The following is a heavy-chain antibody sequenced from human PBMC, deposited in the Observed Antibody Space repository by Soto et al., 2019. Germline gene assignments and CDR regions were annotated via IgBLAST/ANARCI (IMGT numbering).Heavy chain of an antibody. V-gene: IGHV4-4*07. D-gene: IGHD3-22*01. J-gene: IGHJ3*02. CDR3: ARKNMVDESSPDAFDI. CDR2: IYTSGST. Sequence: QVQLQESGPGLVKPSETLSLTCTVSVGSISSYYWSWIRQPAGKGLDWIGRIYTSGSTNYNPSLKSRVTMSVDTSKNLFSMKLSSVTAADTAVYYCARKNMVDESSPDAFDIWGQGTMVTVSS. CDR1: VGSISSYY.